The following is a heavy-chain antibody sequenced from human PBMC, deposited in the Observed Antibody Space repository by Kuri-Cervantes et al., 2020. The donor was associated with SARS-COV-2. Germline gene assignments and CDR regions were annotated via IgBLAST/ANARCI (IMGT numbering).Heavy chain of an antibody. CDR1: GGTFSSYA. J-gene: IGHJ6*02. D-gene: IGHD4-23*01. V-gene: IGHV1-69*04. CDR2: IIPILGIA. Sequence: SVKVSCRASGGTFSSYAISWVRQAPGQGLEWMGRIIPILGIANYAQKFQGRATITTDKSTSTAYMELSSLRSEDTAVYYCARAPTTVVYYYYYGMDVWAKGPRSPSP. CDR3: ARAPTTVVYYYYYGMDV.